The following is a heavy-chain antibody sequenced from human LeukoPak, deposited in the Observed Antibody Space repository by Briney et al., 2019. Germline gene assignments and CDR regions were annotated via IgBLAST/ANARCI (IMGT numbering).Heavy chain of an antibody. CDR2: IIPIFGTA. Sequence: GASVKVSCKASGGTFSSYAISWVRQAPGQGLEWMGGIIPIFGTANYAQKFQGRVAITADESTSTAYMELSSLRSEDTAVYYCARDGGGSYSFDYWGQGTLVTVSS. J-gene: IGHJ4*02. CDR1: GGTFSSYA. D-gene: IGHD1-26*01. CDR3: ARDGGGSYSFDY. V-gene: IGHV1-69*13.